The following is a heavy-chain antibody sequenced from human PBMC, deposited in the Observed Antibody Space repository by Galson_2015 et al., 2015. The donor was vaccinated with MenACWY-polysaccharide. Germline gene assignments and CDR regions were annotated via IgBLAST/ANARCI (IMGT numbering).Heavy chain of an antibody. CDR1: GFTFSSYA. Sequence: SLRLSCAASGFTFSSYAMSWVRQAPGKGLEWVSTIGGSGSHTHYAESVKGRFTISRDNSKTTLSLKMNSLRAEDPAVYYCASVRYSTGKYQCDYWGQGTLVAVSS. CDR2: IGGSGSHT. D-gene: IGHD2-2*01. CDR3: ASVRYSTGKYQCDY. V-gene: IGHV3-23*01. J-gene: IGHJ4*02.